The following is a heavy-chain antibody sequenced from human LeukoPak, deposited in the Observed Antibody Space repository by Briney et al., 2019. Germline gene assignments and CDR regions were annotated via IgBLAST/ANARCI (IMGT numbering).Heavy chain of an antibody. Sequence: ASVKVSCKASGYTFTSYDINWVRQATGQGLEWMGWMNPNSGNTGYAKKFQGRVTMTRNTSISTAYMELSSLRSEDTAVYYCARGSRYEWELQPYAFDIWGQGTMVTVSS. CDR2: MNPNSGNT. V-gene: IGHV1-8*01. CDR3: ARGSRYEWELQPYAFDI. D-gene: IGHD1-26*01. CDR1: GYTFTSYD. J-gene: IGHJ3*02.